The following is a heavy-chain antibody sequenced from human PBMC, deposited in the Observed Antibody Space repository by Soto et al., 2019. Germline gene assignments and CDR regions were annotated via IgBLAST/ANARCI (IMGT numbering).Heavy chain of an antibody. V-gene: IGHV3-74*01. Sequence: GGSLRLSCAASGFTFSNYWMHWVRQTPGKGLEWVSHISTDGSATTYADSVKGRFTISRDNAKNTLYLQMNSLRAEDTAVYYCAKGGAATGFHYFSGMDVWGQGTTVTVSS. CDR3: AKGGAATGFHYFSGMDV. D-gene: IGHD6-13*01. CDR1: GFTFSNYW. J-gene: IGHJ6*02. CDR2: ISTDGSAT.